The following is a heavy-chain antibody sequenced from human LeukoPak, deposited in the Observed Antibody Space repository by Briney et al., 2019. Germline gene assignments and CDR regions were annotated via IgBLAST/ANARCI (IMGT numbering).Heavy chain of an antibody. Sequence: GGSLRLSCSASGFIFSSYPMHWVRQAPGKGLDYVSAISRNGADTYYADSVKGRFTISRDNSKSTLYLQMSSLRAEDTAVYYCVKEPLWGGYYDYWGQGTLVTVSS. CDR1: GFIFSSYP. J-gene: IGHJ4*02. D-gene: IGHD3-3*01. V-gene: IGHV3-64D*06. CDR3: VKEPLWGGYYDY. CDR2: ISRNGADT.